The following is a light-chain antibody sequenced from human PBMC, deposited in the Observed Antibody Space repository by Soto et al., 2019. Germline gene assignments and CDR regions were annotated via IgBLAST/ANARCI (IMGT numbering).Light chain of an antibody. V-gene: IGLV2-23*02. Sequence: QSALTQPASVSGSPGQSITISCTGTYSDVGSYDLVSWYQHYPCKAPKLMIYEVSKRPSGVSNRFSGSKSGNTASLTISGLQAEDEADYFCCSYAGSSTPNWVFSGGTKLTVL. J-gene: IGLJ3*02. CDR3: CSYAGSSTPNWV. CDR1: YSDVGSYDL. CDR2: EVS.